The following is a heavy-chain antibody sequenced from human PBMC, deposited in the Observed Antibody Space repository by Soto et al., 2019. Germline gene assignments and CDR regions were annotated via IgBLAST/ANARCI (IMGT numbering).Heavy chain of an antibody. D-gene: IGHD3-16*01. CDR1: GYTFTGYG. V-gene: IGHV1-18*01. CDR2: INAYNDNT. J-gene: IGHJ4*02. Sequence: QVQLVQSGAEVKRPGASVKVSCKASGYTFTGYGISWVRQAPGQGLEWMGRINAYNDNTDYAQKFQGRVTLTTDTSTSTAYMELSSLRSDDTAVYFCARRIGSPYVDLDYWGQGTLVTVSS. CDR3: ARRIGSPYVDLDY.